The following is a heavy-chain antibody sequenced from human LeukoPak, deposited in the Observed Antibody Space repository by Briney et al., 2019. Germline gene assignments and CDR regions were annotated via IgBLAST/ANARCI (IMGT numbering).Heavy chain of an antibody. CDR2: INHSGST. CDR3: ARIRPGLVEPYYFDY. D-gene: IGHD2-8*02. V-gene: IGHV4-34*01. J-gene: IGHJ4*02. CDR1: GGSFSGYY. Sequence: PSETLSLTCAVYGGSFSGYYWSWIRQPPGKGLEWIGEINHSGSTNYNPSLKSRVTISVDTSKNQFSLRLSSVTAADTAVYFCARIRPGLVEPYYFDYWGQGTLVTVSS.